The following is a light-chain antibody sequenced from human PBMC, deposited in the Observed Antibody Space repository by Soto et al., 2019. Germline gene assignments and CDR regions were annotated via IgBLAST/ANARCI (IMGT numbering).Light chain of an antibody. CDR3: SSYTGSNIRYV. V-gene: IGLV2-14*01. Sequence: QSVLTQPASVSGSPGQSITISCTGTSNDVGGYSYVSWYQHHPGKAPKLMIYEVSDRPSGVSNRFSGSKSGNTASLTISGLQAEDEADYYCSSYTGSNIRYVFGTGTKVTVL. CDR2: EVS. CDR1: SNDVGGYSY. J-gene: IGLJ1*01.